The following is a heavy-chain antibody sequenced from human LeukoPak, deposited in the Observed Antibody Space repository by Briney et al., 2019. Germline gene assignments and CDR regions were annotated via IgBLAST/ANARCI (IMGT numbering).Heavy chain of an antibody. CDR3: ARGYGDYAWFDP. CDR1: GYTFTSYA. V-gene: IGHV1-3*04. D-gene: IGHD4-17*01. Sequence: GASVKASCKASGYTFTSYAMHWVRQAPGQRLEWMGWINTGNGNTKYSQKFQGRVTITRDTSASTAYMELSSLRSEDTAVYYCARGYGDYAWFDPWGQGTLVTVSS. J-gene: IGHJ5*02. CDR2: INTGNGNT.